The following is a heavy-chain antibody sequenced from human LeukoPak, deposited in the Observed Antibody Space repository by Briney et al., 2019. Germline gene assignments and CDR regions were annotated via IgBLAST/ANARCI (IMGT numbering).Heavy chain of an antibody. J-gene: IGHJ4*02. CDR3: ARPGRGY. CDR2: INHSGST. D-gene: IGHD1-1*01. Sequence: SETLSLTCAVYGGSFSGYYWSWIRQPPGKGLEWIGEINHSGSTNYNPSLKSRVTISVDTSKNQFSLKLSSMTAADTAVYYCARPGRGYWGQGTLVTVSS. CDR1: GGSFSGYY. V-gene: IGHV4-34*01.